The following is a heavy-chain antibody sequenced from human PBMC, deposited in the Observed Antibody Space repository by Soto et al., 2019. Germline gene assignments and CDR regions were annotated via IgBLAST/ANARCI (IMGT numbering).Heavy chain of an antibody. J-gene: IGHJ4*02. CDR3: ARDRGQWLAPGYFDY. CDR1: GYTFTSYA. CDR2: INAGNGNT. V-gene: IGHV1-3*01. Sequence: QVQLVQSGAEVKKPGASVKVSCKASGYTFTSYAMHWVRQAPGQRLEWMGWINAGNGNTKYSQKFQGRVTITRDTSASTAYMELSSLRSEDTAVYYCARDRGQWLAPGYFDYWGQGTLVTVSS. D-gene: IGHD6-19*01.